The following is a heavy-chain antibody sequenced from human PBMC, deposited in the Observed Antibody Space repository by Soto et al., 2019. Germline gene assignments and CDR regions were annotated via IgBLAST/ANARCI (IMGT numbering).Heavy chain of an antibody. CDR3: AREPVGAFDI. J-gene: IGHJ3*02. CDR2: ISSSSSTI. CDR1: GFTFSSYS. V-gene: IGHV3-48*02. Sequence: GGALRLFCAASGFTFSSYSLNWVRQDPGKGLEWVSYISSSSSTIYYADSVKGRLTISRDNAKNSLYLQMNSLRDEDTAVYYCAREPVGAFDIWGQGTMVTVSS. D-gene: IGHD2-15*01.